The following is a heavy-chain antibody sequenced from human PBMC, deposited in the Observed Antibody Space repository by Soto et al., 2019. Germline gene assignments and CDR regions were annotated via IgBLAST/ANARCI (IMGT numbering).Heavy chain of an antibody. J-gene: IGHJ3*02. CDR1: GGSISSGGYY. V-gene: IGHV4-31*03. Sequence: SSETLSLTCTVSGGSISSGGYYWSWIRQHPGKGLEWIGYIYYSGSTYYNPSLKSRVTISVDTSKNQFSLKLSSVTAADTAVYYCARDIYYDSSGYYYFGAFDIWGQGTMVTVSS. CDR2: IYYSGST. D-gene: IGHD3-22*01. CDR3: ARDIYYDSSGYYYFGAFDI.